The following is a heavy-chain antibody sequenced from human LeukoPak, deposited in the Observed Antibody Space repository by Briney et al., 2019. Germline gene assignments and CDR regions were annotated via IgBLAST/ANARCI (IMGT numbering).Heavy chain of an antibody. Sequence: GRSLRLSCAASGFTFSAYAIHWVRQAPGKGLEWVAVISYDGSNKWYADSVKGRFTISRDNSKNTLYLQMNSLRDGDTAVYYCARSSILGSTWAPLDYWGQGSLVTVSS. CDR1: GFTFSAYA. CDR2: ISYDGSNK. D-gene: IGHD1-26*01. J-gene: IGHJ4*02. V-gene: IGHV3-30-3*01. CDR3: ARSSILGSTWAPLDY.